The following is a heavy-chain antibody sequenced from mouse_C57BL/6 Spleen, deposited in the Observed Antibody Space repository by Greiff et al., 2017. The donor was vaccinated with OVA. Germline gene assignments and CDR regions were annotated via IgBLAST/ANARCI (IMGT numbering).Heavy chain of an antibody. D-gene: IGHD1-1*01. CDR3: ARRRYYYGSSYDYAMDY. J-gene: IGHJ4*01. V-gene: IGHV1-4*01. CDR2: INPSSGYT. Sequence: VQLQESGAELARPGASVKMSCKASGYTFTSYTMHWVKQRPGQGLEWIGYINPSSGYTKYNHKFKDKATLTADKSSSTAYMQLSSLTSEDSAVYYCARRRYYYGSSYDYAMDYWGQGTSVTVSS. CDR1: GYTFTSYT.